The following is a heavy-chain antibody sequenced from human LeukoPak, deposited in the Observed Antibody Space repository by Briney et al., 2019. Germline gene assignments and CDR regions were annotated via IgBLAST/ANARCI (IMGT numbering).Heavy chain of an antibody. J-gene: IGHJ4*02. V-gene: IGHV1-8*03. Sequence: ASVKVSCKASGYTFTSYDINWVRQAPGQGLEWMGWMNPNSGNTGYAQKFQGRVTITRNTSISTPYMELSSLRSEDTAVYYCARGSRPNNWNDVTDYWGQGTLVTVSS. D-gene: IGHD1-20*01. CDR2: MNPNSGNT. CDR1: GYTFTSYD. CDR3: ARGSRPNNWNDVTDY.